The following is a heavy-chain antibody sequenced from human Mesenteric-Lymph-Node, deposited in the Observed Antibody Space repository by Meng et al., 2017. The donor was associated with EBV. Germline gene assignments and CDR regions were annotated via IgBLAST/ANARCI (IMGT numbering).Heavy chain of an antibody. J-gene: IGHJ4*02. Sequence: QVELQESCPGLVKPSGXLSLRCAVSGGSVTNSHSWSWVRQPPGKGLEWIGGMYHSGGTIYNPSLKSRVTVSIDTSKNQFSLRLTTVTAADTALYYCTRGRQSNFDYWDQGSLVTVSS. V-gene: IGHV4-4*02. CDR2: MYHSGGT. CDR3: TRGRQSNFDY. CDR1: GGSVTNSHS.